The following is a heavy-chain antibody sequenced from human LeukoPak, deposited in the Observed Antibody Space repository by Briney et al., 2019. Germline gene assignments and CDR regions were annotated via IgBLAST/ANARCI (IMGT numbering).Heavy chain of an antibody. CDR1: GYTFTSYY. CDR2: INPSGGST. D-gene: IGHD2-15*01. V-gene: IGHV1-46*01. J-gene: IGHJ4*02. CDR3: ARVNSLHYFDY. Sequence: ASVKVSCKASGYTFTSYYMHWVRQAPGQGLEWMGIINPSGGSTSYAQKFQGRVTMTRDMSTSTVYMELSSLRSEDTAVHYCARVNSLHYFDYWGQGTLVTVSS.